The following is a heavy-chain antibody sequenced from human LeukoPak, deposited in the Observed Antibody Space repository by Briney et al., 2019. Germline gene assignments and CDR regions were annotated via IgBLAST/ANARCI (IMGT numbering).Heavy chain of an antibody. CDR2: INPSGGST. Sequence: AASVKVSCKASGYTFTSYYMHWVRQAPGQGLEWMGIINPSGGSTSYAQKFQGRVTMTRDTSTSTVYMELRSLRSDDTAVYYCARGGWSGSYYRYYYYMDVWGKGTTVTVSS. D-gene: IGHD1-26*01. J-gene: IGHJ6*03. CDR3: ARGGWSGSYYRYYYYMDV. V-gene: IGHV1-46*01. CDR1: GYTFTSYY.